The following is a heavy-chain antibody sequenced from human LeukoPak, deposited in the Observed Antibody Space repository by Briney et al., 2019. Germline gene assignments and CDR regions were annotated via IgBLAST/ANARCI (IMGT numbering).Heavy chain of an antibody. Sequence: SETLSLTCTVSDGSFNSYYWHWIRQPPGKGLEWIGSVYYSGSTYYNPSLKSRVTISVDTSKNQISLKLSSVTAADTAVYHCARVGGRFGYWGQGTLVTVSS. J-gene: IGHJ4*02. V-gene: IGHV4-59*05. D-gene: IGHD2-15*01. CDR3: ARVGGRFGY. CDR2: VYYSGST. CDR1: DGSFNSYY.